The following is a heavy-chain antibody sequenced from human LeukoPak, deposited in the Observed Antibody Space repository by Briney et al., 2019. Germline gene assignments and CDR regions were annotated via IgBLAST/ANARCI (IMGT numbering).Heavy chain of an antibody. Sequence: GGSLRLSCAASEFTFSAYWVHWVRQAPGKGLVWVSLINPDASTTVYADSVKGRFTISRDNAKKTLYLQMNSLRAEDTAVYYCAMSLYSGAYVTWGQGTLVTVSS. CDR1: EFTFSAYW. J-gene: IGHJ5*02. CDR3: AMSLYSGAYVT. CDR2: INPDASTT. D-gene: IGHD1-26*01. V-gene: IGHV3-74*01.